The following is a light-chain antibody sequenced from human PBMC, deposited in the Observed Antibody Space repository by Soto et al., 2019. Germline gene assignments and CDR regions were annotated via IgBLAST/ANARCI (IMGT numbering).Light chain of an antibody. V-gene: IGKV1D-12*01. J-gene: IGKJ5*01. CDR2: AAS. CDR1: QGISSW. CDR3: QQANSFPIT. Sequence: DIQMTQSPSSVYASVGDRVTITCRASQGISSWLAWYQQKPWKAPKLLIYAASSLQRGVPSRFSGSGSGTDCTLTISSLQPEEFAAYSCQQANSFPITFGQGTRLEIK.